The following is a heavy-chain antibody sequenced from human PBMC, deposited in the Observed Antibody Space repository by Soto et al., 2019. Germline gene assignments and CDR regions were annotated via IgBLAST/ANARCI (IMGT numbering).Heavy chain of an antibody. CDR2: VSFTGTT. CDR3: PSQKRDVPAYFAY. Sequence: SETLSLTCSVSGGSINNNYYYWGWVRQPPGKGLERIGSVSFTGTTYYSPSLKSRVTTSIDTSRNQFSLQLTSVTAADTAGYYGPSQKRDVPAYFAYGGKGPLVTVS. J-gene: IGHJ4*02. CDR1: GGSINNNYYY. V-gene: IGHV4-39*01.